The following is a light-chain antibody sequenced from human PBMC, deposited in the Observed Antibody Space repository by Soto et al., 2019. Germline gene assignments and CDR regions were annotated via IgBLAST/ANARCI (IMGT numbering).Light chain of an antibody. V-gene: IGLV2-23*02. CDR2: EVS. CDR1: SSDFGSYNL. Sequence: QSALTHPASVSGSPGQSLTISCTGTSSDFGSYNLVSWYQQHPGKAPKLMIYEVSKRTSGVSNRFSGSKSGNTASLTISGLQAEDEADYYCCSYAGSSTYVVFGGGTKVTVL. CDR3: CSYAGSSTYVV. J-gene: IGLJ2*01.